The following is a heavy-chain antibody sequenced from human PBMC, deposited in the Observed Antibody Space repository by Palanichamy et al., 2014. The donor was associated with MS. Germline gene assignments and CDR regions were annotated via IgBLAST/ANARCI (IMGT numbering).Heavy chain of an antibody. V-gene: IGHV1-18*01. D-gene: IGHD3-22*01. J-gene: IGHJ4*02. Sequence: PGASVKVSCKASGYTFTSYGISWVRQAPGQGLEWMGWISAYNGNTDYAQKLQGRVTMTTDTSTSTAYMELRSPRSDDTAVYYCARASSDYYDSSGYYYGWGQGTLVTVSS. CDR1: GYTFTSYG. CDR2: ISAYNGNT. CDR3: ARASSDYYDSSGYYYG.